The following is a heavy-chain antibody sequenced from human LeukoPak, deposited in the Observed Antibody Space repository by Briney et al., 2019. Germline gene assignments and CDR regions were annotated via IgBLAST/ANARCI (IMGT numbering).Heavy chain of an antibody. D-gene: IGHD6-19*01. CDR1: GFTFSIYA. J-gene: IGHJ4*02. Sequence: PGGSLRLSCAASGFTFSIYAMSWVRQAPGKGLEWVSTVTGGGSYTYYADSVKGRFTISRDNSENTLHLQMNSLRAGDTAVYYCAKAPTGSSSGWYVYWGQGTQVTVSS. CDR2: VTGGGSYT. CDR3: AKAPTGSSSGWYVY. V-gene: IGHV3-23*01.